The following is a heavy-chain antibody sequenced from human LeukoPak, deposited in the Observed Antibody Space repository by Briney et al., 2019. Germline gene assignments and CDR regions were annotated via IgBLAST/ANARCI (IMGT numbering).Heavy chain of an antibody. Sequence: PGGSLRLSCAASGFTFSSYGMHWVRQAPGKGLEWVAVISYDGSNKYYADSVKGRFTISRDNSKNTLYLQMNSLRAEDTAVYYCAKHLGGEGYCSGGSCYHYYYYGMHLWAQGTTVTVSS. CDR3: AKHLGGEGYCSGGSCYHYYYYGMHL. D-gene: IGHD2-15*01. J-gene: IGHJ6*02. CDR1: GFTFSSYG. CDR2: ISYDGSNK. V-gene: IGHV3-30*18.